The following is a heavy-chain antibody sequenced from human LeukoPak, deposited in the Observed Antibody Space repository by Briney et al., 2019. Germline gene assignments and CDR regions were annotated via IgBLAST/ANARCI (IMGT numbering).Heavy chain of an antibody. CDR2: ISAYNGNT. CDR3: ARVSFVAVPVYRVGYMDV. D-gene: IGHD2-2*01. CDR1: GYTFTSYG. V-gene: IGHV1-18*01. J-gene: IGHJ6*03. Sequence: ASVKVSCKASGYTFTSYGISWVRQAPGQGLEWMGWISAYNGNTNYAQKLQGRVTMTTDTSTSTAYMELRSLRSDDTAVYYCARVSFVAVPVYRVGYMDVWGKGTTVTVSS.